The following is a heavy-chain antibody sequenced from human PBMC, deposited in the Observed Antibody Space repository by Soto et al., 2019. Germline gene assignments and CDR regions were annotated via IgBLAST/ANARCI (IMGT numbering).Heavy chain of an antibody. V-gene: IGHV4-4*02. CDR2: MHHSGST. CDR3: ASNRGKRLGY. D-gene: IGHD1-1*01. J-gene: IGHJ4*02. CDR1: DGSISSSYW. Sequence: QVQLQESGPGLVKPSGTLSLTCAVSDGSISSSYWWSWVRQPPGKGLEWIGEMHHSGSTHYNPSLKSRVAISVDQSKNEFSLKVTSVTAADTAVYYCASNRGKRLGYWGQGTLVTVSS.